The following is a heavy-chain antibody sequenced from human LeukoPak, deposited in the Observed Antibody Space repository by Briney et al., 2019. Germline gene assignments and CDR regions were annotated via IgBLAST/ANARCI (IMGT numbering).Heavy chain of an antibody. CDR3: ARAVVKVAARPFDY. J-gene: IGHJ4*02. CDR1: GGSISSGDYY. Sequence: SQTLSLTCTVSGGSISSGDYYWSWIRQPPGKGLEWIGYIYYSGSTYYNPSLKSRVTISVDTSKNQFSLKLSSVTAADTAVYYCARAVVKVAARPFDYWGQGTLVTVSS. D-gene: IGHD6-6*01. V-gene: IGHV4-30-4*08. CDR2: IYYSGST.